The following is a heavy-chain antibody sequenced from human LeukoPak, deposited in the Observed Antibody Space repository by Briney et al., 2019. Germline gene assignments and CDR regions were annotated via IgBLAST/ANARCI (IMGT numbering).Heavy chain of an antibody. V-gene: IGHV4-59*01. Sequence: SETLSLTCTVSSGSISSYYWSWIRQPPGKGLEWIGYIYYSGSTNYNPSLKSRVTISVDTSKNQFSLKLSSVTAADTAVYYCARAIAAAGWFDPWGQGTLVTVSS. CDR1: SGSISSYY. J-gene: IGHJ5*02. D-gene: IGHD6-13*01. CDR2: IYYSGST. CDR3: ARAIAAAGWFDP.